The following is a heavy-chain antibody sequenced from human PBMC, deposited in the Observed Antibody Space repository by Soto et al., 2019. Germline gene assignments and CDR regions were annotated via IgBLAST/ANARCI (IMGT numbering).Heavy chain of an antibody. V-gene: IGHV4-61*01. Sequence: LSLTCSVSDVSVSIGNYYWSWIRQPPGKGLEYIGYVYRSGSTNYNASLKSRVTILIDTSKNQFSLKVTSVTAADTAVYYCVRDHDSSGYFDYWGQGNLVTVSS. D-gene: IGHD3-22*01. J-gene: IGHJ4*02. CDR1: DVSVSIGNYY. CDR3: VRDHDSSGYFDY. CDR2: VYRSGST.